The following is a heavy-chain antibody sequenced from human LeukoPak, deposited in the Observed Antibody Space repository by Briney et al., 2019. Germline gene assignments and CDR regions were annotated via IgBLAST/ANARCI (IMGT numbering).Heavy chain of an antibody. J-gene: IGHJ4*02. Sequence: PGGSLRLSCAASGFTFSDYYMSWVRQAPGKGLEWVGRTRNKANSYTTEYAASVKGRFTISRDDSKNSLYLQMNSLKTEDTAVYYCARSKLWFGELLYFDYWGQGTLVTVSS. V-gene: IGHV3-72*01. D-gene: IGHD3-10*01. CDR1: GFTFSDYY. CDR3: ARSKLWFGELLYFDY. CDR2: TRNKANSYTT.